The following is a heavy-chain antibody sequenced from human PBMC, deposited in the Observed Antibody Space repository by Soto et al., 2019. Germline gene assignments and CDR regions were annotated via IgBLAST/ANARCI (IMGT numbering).Heavy chain of an antibody. CDR1: GGSFSGYY. D-gene: IGHD6-19*01. V-gene: IGHV4-34*01. Sequence: NPSETLSLTCAVYGGSFSGYYWSWIRQPPGKGLEWIGEINHSGSTNYNPSLKSRVTISVDTSKNQFSLKLSSVTAADTAVYYCAQWLVPRGPYYYGMDVWGQGTTVTVSS. J-gene: IGHJ6*02. CDR3: AQWLVPRGPYYYGMDV. CDR2: INHSGST.